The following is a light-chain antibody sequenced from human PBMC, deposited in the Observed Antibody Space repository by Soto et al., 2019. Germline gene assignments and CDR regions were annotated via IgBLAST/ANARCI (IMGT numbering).Light chain of an antibody. CDR2: LGF. V-gene: IGKV2-28*01. CDR3: MQSLETPWT. CDR1: QSLLHSNGYNY. J-gene: IGKJ1*01. Sequence: DIVMTQSPLALPVTPGEAASISCRSSQSLLHSNGYNYVDWYLQKPGQSPQLLIYLGFSRASGVPDRFSGSVSVTEFTLKITRVEAGDVWVYYCMQSLETPWTFGQGTKMDVK.